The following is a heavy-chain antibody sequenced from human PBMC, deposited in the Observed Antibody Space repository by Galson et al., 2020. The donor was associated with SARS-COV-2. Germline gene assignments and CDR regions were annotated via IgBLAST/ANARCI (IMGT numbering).Heavy chain of an antibody. J-gene: IGHJ5*01. CDR1: GFTFSNYG. CDR2: IIGSGART. CDR3: AKDRRYCTNDVCNFDS. Sequence: GESLKISCAASGFTFSNYGMSWVRQAPGKGLEWVSGIIGSGARTYYADSVKGRFTISRDNFQNTLSLEMNSLRVEDTAVYYCAKDRRYCTNDVCNFDSWGQGTLVTVSS. D-gene: IGHD2-15*01. V-gene: IGHV3-23*01.